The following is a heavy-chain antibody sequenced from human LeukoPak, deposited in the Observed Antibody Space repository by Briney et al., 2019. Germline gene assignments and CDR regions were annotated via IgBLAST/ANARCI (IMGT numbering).Heavy chain of an antibody. J-gene: IGHJ4*02. CDR2: IYYSGST. D-gene: IGHD3-16*02. Sequence: PSETLSLTCTVSGGSVSSGSYYWSWIRQPPGKGLEWIGYIYYSGSTIYNPSLKSRVTISVDTSKNQFSLKLTSVTAADTAVYYCARDLGYRYFDYWGQGTLVTVSS. CDR1: GGSVSSGSYY. CDR3: ARDLGYRYFDY. V-gene: IGHV4-61*01.